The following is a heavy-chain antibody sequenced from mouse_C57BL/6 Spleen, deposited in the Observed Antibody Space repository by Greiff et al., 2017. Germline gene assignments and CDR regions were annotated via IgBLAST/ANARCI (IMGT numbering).Heavy chain of an antibody. V-gene: IGHV2-9-1*01. CDR3: SRAYSNYNAMDY. Sequence: VKLVESGPGLVAPSQSLSITCTVSGFSLTSYAISWVRPPPGKGLEWLGVIWTGGGTNYNSALKSRLSISKDNSKRQVFLKMNSLQTYDTARYYCSRAYSNYNAMDYWGQGTSVTVSS. CDR2: IWTGGGT. J-gene: IGHJ4*01. CDR1: GFSLTSYA. D-gene: IGHD2-5*01.